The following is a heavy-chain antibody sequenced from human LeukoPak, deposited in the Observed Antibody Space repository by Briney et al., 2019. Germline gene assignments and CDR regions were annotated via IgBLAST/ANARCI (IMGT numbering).Heavy chain of an antibody. CDR2: IKQDGSEK. CDR3: ASWSTSFGMDV. J-gene: IGHJ6*02. V-gene: IGHV3-7*05. CDR1: GFTFSSYW. Sequence: PGGSLRLSCAASGFTFSSYWMSCVRQAPGKGLEWVANIKQDGSEKYYVDSVKGRFTISRDNAKNSLYLQMNSLRAEDTAVYYCASWSTSFGMDVWGQGTTVTVSS. D-gene: IGHD5/OR15-5a*01.